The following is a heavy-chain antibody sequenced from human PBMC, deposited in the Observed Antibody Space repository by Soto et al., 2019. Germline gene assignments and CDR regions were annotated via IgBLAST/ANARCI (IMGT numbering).Heavy chain of an antibody. CDR3: ASIFPGYCSGGSCYPNWFDP. V-gene: IGHV4-39*01. Sequence: SETLSLTCTVSGCSISSSIYYWGWIRQPPGKGLEWSGSIYYIGSTYYNPSLKRRVTISVNTSKNQFSLKLSSVTAADTAVYSCASIFPGYCSGGSCYPNWFDPWGQGTMITFSS. CDR2: IYYIGST. CDR1: GCSISSSIYY. J-gene: IGHJ5*02. D-gene: IGHD2-15*01.